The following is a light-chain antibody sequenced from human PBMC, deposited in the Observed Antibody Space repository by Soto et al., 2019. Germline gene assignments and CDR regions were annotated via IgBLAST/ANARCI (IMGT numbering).Light chain of an antibody. CDR2: GNS. J-gene: IGLJ2*01. CDR1: TSNIGSNA. V-gene: IGLV1-44*01. CDR3: AAWDDSLSGVV. Sequence: QYVLTQPPSGSGTPGQRVTISCSGSTSNIGSNAVNWYQQLPGSAPKLLIFGNSQRPSGVPDRFSGSKSGTSASLAISGLQSECEADYYCAAWDDSLSGVVFGGGTKLTVL.